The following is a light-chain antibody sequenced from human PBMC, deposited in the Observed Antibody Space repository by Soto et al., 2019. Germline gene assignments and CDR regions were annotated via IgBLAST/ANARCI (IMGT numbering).Light chain of an antibody. CDR2: DAS. J-gene: IGKJ1*01. CDR1: QSISSW. Sequence: DIPMSQYPSTVSATPQDRESIPCRASQSISSWLAWYRQKPGKAPKLLIYDASSLESGVPSRFSGSGSGTEFTLTICSLQPDDFATYYCQQYNSYSWTFGQGTKVDIK. CDR3: QQYNSYSWT. V-gene: IGKV1-5*01.